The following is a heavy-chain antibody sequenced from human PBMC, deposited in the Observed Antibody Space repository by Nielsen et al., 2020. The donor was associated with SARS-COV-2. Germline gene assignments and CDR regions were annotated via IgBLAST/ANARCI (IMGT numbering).Heavy chain of an antibody. V-gene: IGHV3-21*04. D-gene: IGHD3-22*01. Sequence: GESLKISCAASGFPFSVYTMNWVRQAPGKGLEWVSSISGTSTYIYYADSVKGRFTISRDNAKNSLYLQMNSLRAEDTALYYCAKDNGIYYDSSGYEFDPWGQGTLVTVSS. CDR2: ISGTSTYI. CDR3: AKDNGIYYDSSGYEFDP. J-gene: IGHJ5*02. CDR1: GFPFSVYT.